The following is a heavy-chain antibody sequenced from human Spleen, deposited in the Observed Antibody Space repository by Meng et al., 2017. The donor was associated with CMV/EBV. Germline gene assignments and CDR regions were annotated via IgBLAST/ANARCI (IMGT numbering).Heavy chain of an antibody. CDR1: GYTFTGYD. CDR3: ARGSGNYPGGRFHY. CDR2: INPNSGVT. D-gene: IGHD1-26*01. J-gene: IGHJ4*02. Sequence: SGYTFTGYDMHWGRQAPGQGLEWMGWINPNSGVTSYAQKFQGRVTMTRDTSIKTAYMELSRLRSDDTAVYYCARGSGNYPGGRFHYWGQGSLVTVSS. V-gene: IGHV1-2*02.